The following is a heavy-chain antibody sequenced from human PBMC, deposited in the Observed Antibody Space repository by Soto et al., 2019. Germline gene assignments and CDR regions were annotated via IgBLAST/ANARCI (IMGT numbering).Heavy chain of an antibody. J-gene: IGHJ6*02. V-gene: IGHV3-21*01. CDR3: ARGGWYCSSTSCYPYGMDV. CDR1: GFTFSSYS. D-gene: IGHD2-2*01. CDR2: ISSSSSYI. Sequence: PGGSLRLCCAASGFTFSSYSMNWVRQAPGKGLEWVSSISSSSSYIYYADPVKGRFTISRDNAKNSLYLQMNSLRAEDTAVYYCARGGWYCSSTSCYPYGMDVWGQGTTVTVSS.